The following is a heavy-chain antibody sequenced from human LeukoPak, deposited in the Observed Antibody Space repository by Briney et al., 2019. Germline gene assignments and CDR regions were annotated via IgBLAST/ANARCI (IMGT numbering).Heavy chain of an antibody. J-gene: IGHJ4*02. CDR3: ARDYCGGDCFPDY. V-gene: IGHV1-2*06. Sequence: ASVKVSCKASGYTFTGYYIHWVRQAPGQGLEWMGRLNPNSGGTNYAQKFQGRVTMTRDTSIGTAYMDLTRLRSDDTAVYYCARDYCGGDCFPDYWGQGTLVTVSS. D-gene: IGHD2-21*02. CDR2: LNPNSGGT. CDR1: GYTFTGYY.